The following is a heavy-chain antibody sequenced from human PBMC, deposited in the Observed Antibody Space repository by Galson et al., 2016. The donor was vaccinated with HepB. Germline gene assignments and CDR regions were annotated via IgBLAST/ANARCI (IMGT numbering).Heavy chain of an antibody. D-gene: IGHD3-10*01. J-gene: IGHJ6*02. Sequence: SVKVSCKASGYTFNSFDITWVRQASGQGLEWMGWMSPESGNTAYAQRFQGRVTMTKNTSISTVFMELSSLRSDDTAVYYCARVLPEALWLADFWMDVWGQRTTVIVSS. CDR1: GYTFNSFD. V-gene: IGHV1-8*02. CDR2: MSPESGNT. CDR3: ARVLPEALWLADFWMDV.